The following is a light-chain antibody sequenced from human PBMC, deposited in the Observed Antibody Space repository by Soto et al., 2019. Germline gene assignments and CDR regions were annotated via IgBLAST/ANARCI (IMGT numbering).Light chain of an antibody. J-gene: IGKJ5*01. Sequence: DIQMTQSPSSLSASVGDRVTITCRASQSISRYLSWYQKKPGKAPKLLIYAVSTLQPGVPSRFSGSGYGTDFTLTISSLQPEDFATYYCQQANSFPITFGQGTRLEIK. CDR3: QQANSFPIT. CDR2: AVS. V-gene: IGKV1-39*01. CDR1: QSISRY.